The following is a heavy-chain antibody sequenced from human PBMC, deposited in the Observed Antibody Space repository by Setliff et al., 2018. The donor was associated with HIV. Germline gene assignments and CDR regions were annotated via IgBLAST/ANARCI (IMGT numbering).Heavy chain of an antibody. Sequence: SETLSLTCAVYGGSFSGYYWNWIRQPPGEGPEWIGEINPGGSTNYNPSLKSRVTISVDTSKNQFSLRVSSVTAADTAFYYCARAFLLVPAARDYYYYMDVWGKGTTVTVSS. V-gene: IGHV4-34*01. CDR1: GGSFSGYY. CDR3: ARAFLLVPAARDYYYYMDV. J-gene: IGHJ6*03. CDR2: INPGGST. D-gene: IGHD2-2*01.